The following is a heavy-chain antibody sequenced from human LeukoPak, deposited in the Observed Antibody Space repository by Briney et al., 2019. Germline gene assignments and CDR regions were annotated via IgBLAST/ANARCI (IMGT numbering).Heavy chain of an antibody. V-gene: IGHV3-30*02. CDR3: ARDYYGSGSYYYNWFDP. J-gene: IGHJ5*02. D-gene: IGHD3-10*01. CDR2: IRYDGSNT. CDR1: GFIFSSYG. Sequence: GGSLRLSCAASGFIFSSYGMHWVRQAPGKGLEWVAFIRYDGSNTYYADSVKGRFTISRDNSKNTLYLQMNSLRAEDTAVYYCARDYYGSGSYYYNWFDPWGQGTLVTVSS.